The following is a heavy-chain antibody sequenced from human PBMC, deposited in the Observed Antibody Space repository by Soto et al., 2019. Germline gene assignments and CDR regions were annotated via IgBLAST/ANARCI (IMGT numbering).Heavy chain of an antibody. CDR2: IYYSGST. CDR1: GGSISSGGYY. D-gene: IGHD2-15*01. J-gene: IGHJ5*02. V-gene: IGHV4-61*08. Sequence: SETLSLTCTVSGGSISSGGYYWSWIRQPPGKGLEWIGYIYYSGSTNYNPSLKSRVTISVDTSKNQFSLKLSSVTAADTAVYYCARTPSIKEGGGSATIWFDPWGQGTLVTVSS. CDR3: ARTPSIKEGGGSATIWFDP.